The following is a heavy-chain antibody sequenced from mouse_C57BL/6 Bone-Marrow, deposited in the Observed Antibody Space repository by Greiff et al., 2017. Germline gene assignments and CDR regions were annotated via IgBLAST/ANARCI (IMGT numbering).Heavy chain of an antibody. CDR3: TSYITTVVAPYYAMDY. Sequence: EVQLQQSGAELVRPGASVKLSCTASGFNIKDDYMHWVKQRPEQGLEWIGWIDPENGDPEYASKFQGKATITADTSSNTAYLQLSSLTSEDTAVYYCTSYITTVVAPYYAMDYWGQGTSVTVSS. D-gene: IGHD1-1*01. J-gene: IGHJ4*01. CDR1: GFNIKDDY. V-gene: IGHV14-4*01. CDR2: IDPENGDP.